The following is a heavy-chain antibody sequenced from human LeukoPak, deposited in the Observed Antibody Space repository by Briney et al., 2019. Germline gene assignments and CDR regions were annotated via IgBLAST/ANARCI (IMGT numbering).Heavy chain of an antibody. V-gene: IGHV4-61*05. CDR3: ARHGQERAMVNPLYYFDY. Sequence: SETLSLTCTVSGDSISSSSYYWSWIRQPPGKGVEWIGYISHSGSTNYNPSLKSRVTISVDTSKNQFSLKLTSVTAADAAVYYCARHGQERAMVNPLYYFDYWGQGTLVTVSS. CDR2: ISHSGST. J-gene: IGHJ4*02. D-gene: IGHD5-18*01. CDR1: GDSISSSSYY.